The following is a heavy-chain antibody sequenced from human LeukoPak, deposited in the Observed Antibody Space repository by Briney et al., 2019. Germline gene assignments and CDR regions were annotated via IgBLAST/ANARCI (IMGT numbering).Heavy chain of an antibody. CDR1: GGTFSSYA. CDR2: IIPIFGTA. J-gene: IGHJ4*02. D-gene: IGHD5-12*01. CDR3: ARASVGYSGYDYFDY. Sequence: ASVKVSCKASGGTFSSYAISWVRQARGQGLEWMGGIIPIFGTANYAQKFQGRVTITADESTSTAYMELSSLRSEDTAVYYCARASVGYSGYDYFDYWGQGTLVTVSS. V-gene: IGHV1-69*13.